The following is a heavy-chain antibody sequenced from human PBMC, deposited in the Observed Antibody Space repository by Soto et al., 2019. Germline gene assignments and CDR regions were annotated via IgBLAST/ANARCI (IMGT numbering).Heavy chain of an antibody. D-gene: IGHD2-21*01. CDR3: ARGHRIHY. V-gene: IGHV4-34*01. CDR2: INHSGST. Sequence: PSETLSLTCAVYGGSFSGYYWSWIRQPPGKGLEWIGEINHSGSTNYNPSLKSRVTISVDTSKNQFSLKLSSVTAADTAVYYCARGHRIHYWGQGTLVTVSS. CDR1: GGSFSGYY. J-gene: IGHJ4*02.